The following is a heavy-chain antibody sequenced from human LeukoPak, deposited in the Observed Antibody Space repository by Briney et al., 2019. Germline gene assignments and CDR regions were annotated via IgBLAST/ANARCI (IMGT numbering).Heavy chain of an antibody. D-gene: IGHD2-21*02. V-gene: IGHV3-23*01. J-gene: IGHJ4*02. CDR3: AKRPLAYCGGDCSFDY. Sequence: AGGSLRLSCAASGFTFSSYAMSWVRQAPGKGLEWVSAISGSGGSTYYADSVKGRFTISRDNSKNTLYLQMNSLRAEDTAVYYCAKRPLAYCGGDCSFDYWGQGTLVTVSS. CDR2: ISGSGGST. CDR1: GFTFSSYA.